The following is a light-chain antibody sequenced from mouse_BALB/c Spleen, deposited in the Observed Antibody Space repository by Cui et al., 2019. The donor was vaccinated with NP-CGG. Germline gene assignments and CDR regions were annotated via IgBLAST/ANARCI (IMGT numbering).Light chain of an antibody. J-gene: IGLJ1*01. CDR1: TGAVTTSNY. CDR2: GTN. CDR3: ALWYSNHWV. Sequence: HAVVNEESALTTSPGETVTLTCRSSTGAVTTSNYANWVQEKPDHLFTGLIGGTNNRAPGVPARFSGSLIGDKAAITITGAQTEDEAIYFCALWYSNHWVFGGGTKLTVL. V-gene: IGLV1*01.